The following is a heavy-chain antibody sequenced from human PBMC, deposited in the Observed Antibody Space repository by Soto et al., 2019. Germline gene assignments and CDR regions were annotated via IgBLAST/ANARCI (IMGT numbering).Heavy chain of an antibody. CDR2: SRNRVNSYTT. J-gene: IGHJ4*01. D-gene: IGHD2-2*01. CDR3: TTDSYINMPIVRFDY. CDR1: GFTVSDHY. V-gene: IGHV3-72*01. Sequence: PGGSLRLSCAASGFTVSDHYIDWVRQAPGKGLEWVGRSRNRVNSYTTDYAAPVKGRFVISRDDSKNLMYMEMSSLKTEDTAVYYCTTDSYINMPIVRFDYWGRGTLVTVSS.